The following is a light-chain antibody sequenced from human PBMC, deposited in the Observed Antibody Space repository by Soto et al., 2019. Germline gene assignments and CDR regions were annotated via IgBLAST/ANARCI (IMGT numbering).Light chain of an antibody. Sequence: EIVMTHSPATLSVSPGERATLSCRASQSMSSNLAWYQQKPGQAPRLLIYGASTRATGIPGRFSGSGSGTEFTLTISSLQSEDFAVYYCQQYGSSRWTFGQGTKVDIK. CDR2: GAS. V-gene: IGKV3-15*01. J-gene: IGKJ1*01. CDR1: QSMSSN. CDR3: QQYGSSRWT.